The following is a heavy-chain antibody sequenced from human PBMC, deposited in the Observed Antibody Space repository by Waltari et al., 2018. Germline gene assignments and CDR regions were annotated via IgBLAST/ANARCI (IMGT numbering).Heavy chain of an antibody. CDR2: IYHSGST. CDR3: ARDGSPWELHSEAFDI. D-gene: IGHD1-26*01. CDR1: GGSISSSNW. Sequence: QVQLQESGPGLVKPSGTLSLTCAVSGGSISSSNWWSWVRQPPGKGLEWIGEIYHSGSTNYTPARKGRVTISVDKSKNQFSLKLSSVTAADTAVYYCARDGSPWELHSEAFDIWGQGTMVTVSS. V-gene: IGHV4-4*02. J-gene: IGHJ3*02.